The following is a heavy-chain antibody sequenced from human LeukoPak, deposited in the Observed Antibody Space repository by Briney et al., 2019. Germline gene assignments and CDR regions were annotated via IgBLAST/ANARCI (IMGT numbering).Heavy chain of an antibody. CDR1: GFTFDDYV. CDR2: ISGSGGST. J-gene: IGHJ4*02. Sequence: GRSLRLSCVASGFTFDDYVMHWVRQAPGKGLEWVSAISGSGGSTYYADSVKGRFTISRDNSKNTLYLQMNSLRAEDTAVYYCAKGGPSVVVPAAAGFDYWGQGTLVTVSS. V-gene: IGHV3-23*01. D-gene: IGHD2-2*01. CDR3: AKGGPSVVVPAAAGFDY.